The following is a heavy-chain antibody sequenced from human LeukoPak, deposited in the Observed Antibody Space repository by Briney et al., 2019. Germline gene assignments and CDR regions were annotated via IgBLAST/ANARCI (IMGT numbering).Heavy chain of an antibody. V-gene: IGHV3-23*01. CDR1: GFDFTNYA. CDR2: SSGSGGGT. Sequence: GGSLRLSCAASGFDFTNYAMSWVRQAPGKGLEWISTSSGSGGGTHYADSVKGRFTISRDNSKNTVYLQMNSLRAEDTAVYYCARSSDYYDSSGYYYSGNGMDVWGQGTTVTVSS. J-gene: IGHJ6*02. D-gene: IGHD3-22*01. CDR3: ARSSDYYDSSGYYYSGNGMDV.